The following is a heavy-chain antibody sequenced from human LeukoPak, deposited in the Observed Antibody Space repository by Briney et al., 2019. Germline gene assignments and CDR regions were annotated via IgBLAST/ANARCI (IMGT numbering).Heavy chain of an antibody. CDR3: ASTSINWGSRVTHAFDI. Sequence: ASVKVSCKASGYTFTSYYMHWVRQAPGQGLEWMGIINASGGSTSYAQKFQGRVTMTRDTSTSTVYMELSSLRSEDTAVYYCASTSINWGSRVTHAFDIWGQGTMVTVSS. CDR2: INASGGST. J-gene: IGHJ3*02. D-gene: IGHD7-27*01. CDR1: GYTFTSYY. V-gene: IGHV1-46*01.